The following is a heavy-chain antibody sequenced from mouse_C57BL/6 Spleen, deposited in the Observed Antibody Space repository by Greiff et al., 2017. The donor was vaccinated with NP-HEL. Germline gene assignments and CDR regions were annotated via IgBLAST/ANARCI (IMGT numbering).Heavy chain of an antibody. CDR1: GFNITDDY. D-gene: IGHD2-14*01. J-gene: IGHJ3*01. CDR3: MGTFAY. CDR2: IDPENGDT. V-gene: IGHV14-4*01. Sequence: EVQLQQSGAELVRPGASVKLSCTASGFNITDDYMHWVKQRPEQGLEWIGWIDPENGDTEYASNFQGKATITADTSSNTAYLQLSSLTSEDTAGYYCMGTFAYWGQGTLVTVSA.